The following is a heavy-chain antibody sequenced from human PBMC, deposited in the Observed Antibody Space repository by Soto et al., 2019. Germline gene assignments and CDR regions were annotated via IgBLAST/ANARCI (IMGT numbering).Heavy chain of an antibody. D-gene: IGHD3-22*01. V-gene: IGHV4-59*01. CDR2: IYYSGST. CDR3: AREQELNYYDSSGYYYGAFDI. Sequence: SETLSLTCTVSGGSISSDYWSWIRQPPGKGLEWIGYIYYSGSTNYNPSLKSRVTISVDTSKNQFSLKLSSVTAADTAVYYCAREQELNYYDSSGYYYGAFDIWGQGTMVTVSS. CDR1: GGSISSDY. J-gene: IGHJ3*02.